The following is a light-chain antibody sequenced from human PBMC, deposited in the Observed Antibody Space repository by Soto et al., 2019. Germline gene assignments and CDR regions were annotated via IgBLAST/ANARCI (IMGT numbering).Light chain of an antibody. V-gene: IGKV1-39*01. CDR1: QSITTY. J-gene: IGKJ1*01. CDR2: AAS. CDR3: QQYYSFPWT. Sequence: DIQMTQSPSSLSASIGDRVTITCRASQSITTYLNWYRQKPGKAPKLLIYAASSLQSGVPSRFSGSGSGTDFTLTISCLQSEDFATYYCQQYYSFPWTFGQGTKVDIK.